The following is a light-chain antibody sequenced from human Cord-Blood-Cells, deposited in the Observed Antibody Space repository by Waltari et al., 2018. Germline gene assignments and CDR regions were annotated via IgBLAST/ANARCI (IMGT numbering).Light chain of an antibody. V-gene: IGKV3-20*01. J-gene: IGKJ1*01. CDR1: QRVSSSY. CDR3: QQYGSSPRRT. Sequence: EIVLTQSPGTLSLSPGERATLSCRASQRVSSSYLAWYQQKPGQAPRLLIYGASSRAIGIPDRFSGSGSGTDFTLTISRLEPEDFAVYYCQQYGSSPRRTFGQGTKVEIK. CDR2: GAS.